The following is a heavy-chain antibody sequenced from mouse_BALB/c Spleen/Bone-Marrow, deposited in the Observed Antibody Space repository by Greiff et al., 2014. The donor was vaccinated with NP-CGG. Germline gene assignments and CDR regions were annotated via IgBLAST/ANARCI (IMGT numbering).Heavy chain of an antibody. J-gene: IGHJ3*01. CDR1: GFTFNNYG. V-gene: IGHV5-9-2*01. D-gene: IGHD2-4*01. CDR3: ARHAYYDQTEVSFVY. Sequence: EVQLQQSGGGLVKSGGSLKLSCAASGFTFNNYGMSWVRQTPEKRLEWVATISGGGSYTFYPDSVKGRFTISRDNAKNDLYLHLSSLRSEDTALYYCARHAYYDQTEVSFVYWGQGTLVTVSA. CDR2: ISGGGSYT.